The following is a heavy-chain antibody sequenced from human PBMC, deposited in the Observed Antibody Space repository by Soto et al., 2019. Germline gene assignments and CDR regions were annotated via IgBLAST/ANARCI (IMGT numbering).Heavy chain of an antibody. V-gene: IGHV1-2*02. CDR3: ATRDYDILTGYLHI. D-gene: IGHD3-9*01. Sequence: QAHLVQSGAEVRKPGASVKVSCQALEHTSTIYYIHWVRQARGQGLEWMGWINADSGDTTYAEDLRGRVHFTRDTSTSTFHMELSRLRLDDTAMYFCATRDYDILTGYLHIWGQGTLITVSS. CDR1: EHTSTIYY. J-gene: IGHJ1*01. CDR2: INADSGDT.